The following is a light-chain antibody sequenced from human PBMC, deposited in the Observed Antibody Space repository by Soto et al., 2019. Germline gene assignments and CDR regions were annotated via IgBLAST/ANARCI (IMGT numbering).Light chain of an antibody. J-gene: IGLJ3*02. CDR1: SRDVGSYNF. CDR2: EVS. Sequence: QSVLTQPASVSGSPGQSIAISCTGTSRDVGSYNFVSWYQQYPGKNPKLMISEVSKRPSGVSTRLSGSRSGNTASLTISGLQAWDEADYYCCSYAGSNWVFGGGTKLTVL. V-gene: IGLV2-23*02. CDR3: CSYAGSNWV.